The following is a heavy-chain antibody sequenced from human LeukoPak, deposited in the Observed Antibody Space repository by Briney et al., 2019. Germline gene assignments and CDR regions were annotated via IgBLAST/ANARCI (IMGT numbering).Heavy chain of an antibody. CDR1: GYTFTSYD. J-gene: IGHJ5*02. CDR2: MNSNSGNT. D-gene: IGHD6-19*01. V-gene: IGHV1-8*01. CDR3: ARYSSGWYWEDWFDP. Sequence: ASVKVSCKASGYTFTSYDINWVRQATGQGLEWMGWMNSNSGNTGYAQKFQGRVTMTRNTSISTAYMELSSLRSEDTAVYYCARYSSGWYWEDWFDPWGQGTLVTVSS.